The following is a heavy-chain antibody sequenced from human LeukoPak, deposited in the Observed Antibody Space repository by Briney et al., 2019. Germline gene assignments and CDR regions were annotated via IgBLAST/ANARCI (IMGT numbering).Heavy chain of an antibody. V-gene: IGHV4-59*01. CDR3: ARAVVFYYDGSGYSTRFDY. J-gene: IGHJ4*02. D-gene: IGHD3-22*01. CDR1: GGSTSSYY. CDR2: IYYSGST. Sequence: AETLSLTCTVSGGSTSSYYWSWIRQPPGKGLEWIGYIYYSGSTSYTPSLKSRVTISLDTSKNQFSLKVRSVTAADTAMYYCARAVVFYYDGSGYSTRFDYWGQGTLVTVSS.